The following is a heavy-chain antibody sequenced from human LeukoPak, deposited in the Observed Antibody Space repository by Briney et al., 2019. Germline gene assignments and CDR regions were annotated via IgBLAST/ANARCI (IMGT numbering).Heavy chain of an antibody. Sequence: GGSLRLSCAASGFTFSSYAMSWVRQAPGKGLEWVSAISGSGGSTYYADSVKGRFTISRDNAKNSLYLQMNSLRAEDTAVYYCARGSFSSSWSYFDYCGQGTLVTVSS. V-gene: IGHV3-23*01. J-gene: IGHJ4*02. CDR2: ISGSGGST. CDR3: ARGSFSSSWSYFDY. CDR1: GFTFSSYA. D-gene: IGHD6-13*01.